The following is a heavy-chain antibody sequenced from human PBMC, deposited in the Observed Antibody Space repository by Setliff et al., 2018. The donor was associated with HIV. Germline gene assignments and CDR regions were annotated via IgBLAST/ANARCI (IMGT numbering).Heavy chain of an antibody. CDR2: VYHTGST. J-gene: IGHJ4*02. CDR1: GYSISNGYY. V-gene: IGHV4-38-2*02. Sequence: KPSETLSLTCALSGYSISNGYYWGWIRQPSGKGLEWIGNVYHTGSTYYNPSLKSRVTISVDTSKNQFSLKLSSVIAADTAVYYCARDEGSGWPLDYWGQGTLVTVSS. D-gene: IGHD6-19*01. CDR3: ARDEGSGWPLDY.